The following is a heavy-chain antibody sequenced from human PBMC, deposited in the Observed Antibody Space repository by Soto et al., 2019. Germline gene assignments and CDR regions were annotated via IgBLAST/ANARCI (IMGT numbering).Heavy chain of an antibody. D-gene: IGHD3-10*01. CDR2: ISAYNGNT. CDR1: GYTFTSYG. CDR3: ARAILLWFGESGHAFDI. V-gene: IGHV1-18*01. J-gene: IGHJ3*02. Sequence: QVQLVQSGAEVKKPGASVKVSCKASGYTFTSYGISWVRQAPGQGLEWMGWISAYNGNTNYAQKLQGRVTMTTDTFTSTAYLELRCLRLADTAVYYCARAILLWFGESGHAFDIWGQGTMVTVAS.